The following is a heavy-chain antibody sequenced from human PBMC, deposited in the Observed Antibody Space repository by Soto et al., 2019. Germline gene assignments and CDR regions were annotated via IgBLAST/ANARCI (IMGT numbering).Heavy chain of an antibody. V-gene: IGHV5-51*01. CDR3: ARDLDYGGNLETFDI. D-gene: IGHD4-17*01. Sequence: GESLKISCKVSGYSFNKYWIAWVRQMPGKGREWMGIIYPSNSGTRYSPSFQGQVTISADESISTAYLQWSSLKASDTAMYYCARDLDYGGNLETFDIWGQGTMVTVSS. J-gene: IGHJ3*02. CDR1: GYSFNKYW. CDR2: IYPSNSGT.